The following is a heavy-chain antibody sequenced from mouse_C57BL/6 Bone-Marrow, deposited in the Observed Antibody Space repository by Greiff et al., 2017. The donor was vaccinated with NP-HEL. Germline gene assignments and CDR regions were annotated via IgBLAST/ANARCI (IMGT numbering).Heavy chain of an antibody. CDR3: AREPPLLEYYYAMDY. J-gene: IGHJ4*01. V-gene: IGHV2-9-1*01. CDR2: IWTGGGT. CDR1: GFSLTSYA. D-gene: IGHD2-10*01. Sequence: VQGVESGPGLVAPSQSLSITCTVSGFSLTSYAISWVRQPPGKGLEWLGVIWTGGGTNYNSALKSRLSISKDNSKSQVFLKMNSLQTDDTARYYCAREPPLLEYYYAMDYWGQGTSVTVSS.